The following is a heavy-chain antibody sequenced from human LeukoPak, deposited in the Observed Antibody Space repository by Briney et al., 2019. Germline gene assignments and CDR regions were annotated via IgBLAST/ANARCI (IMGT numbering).Heavy chain of an antibody. V-gene: IGHV1-2*02. D-gene: IGHD2-15*01. Sequence: ASVKVSCKASGYTFTCYYMHWVRQAPGQGLEWMGWINPNSGGTNYAQKFQGRVTMTRDTSISTAYMELSRLRSDDTAVYYCASYCSGGSCHTQNWFDPWGQGTLVTVSS. CDR2: INPNSGGT. CDR3: ASYCSGGSCHTQNWFDP. J-gene: IGHJ5*02. CDR1: GYTFTCYY.